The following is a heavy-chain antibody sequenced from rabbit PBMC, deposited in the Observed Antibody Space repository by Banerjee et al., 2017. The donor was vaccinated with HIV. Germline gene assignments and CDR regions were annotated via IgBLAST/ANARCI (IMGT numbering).Heavy chain of an antibody. V-gene: IGHV1S43*01. CDR3: ARCNVDYGYGYTRLDL. J-gene: IGHJ3*01. D-gene: IGHD6-1*01. CDR1: GLDFSSSYW. Sequence: QEQLVESGGGLVQPEGSLTLTCKASGLDFSSSYWICWVRQAPGKGLELIGCISTGSGSTWYASWVNGRFTISRSTSLNTVDLKMTSLTAADTATYFCARCNVDYGYGYTRLDLWGPGTLVTVS. CDR2: ISTGSGST.